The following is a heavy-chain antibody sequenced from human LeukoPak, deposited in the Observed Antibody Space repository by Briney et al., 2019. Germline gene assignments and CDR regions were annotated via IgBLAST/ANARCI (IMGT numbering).Heavy chain of an antibody. Sequence: PGGSLRLSCAASGFTFSDYYMSWIRQAPGKGVEWVSYISSSGSTIYYADSVKGRFTISRDNAKNSLYLQMNSLRAEDTAVYYCARDLNVYSGYGHFDYWGQGTLVTVSS. CDR1: GFTFSDYY. CDR2: ISSSGSTI. D-gene: IGHD5-12*01. CDR3: ARDLNVYSGYGHFDY. J-gene: IGHJ4*02. V-gene: IGHV3-11*01.